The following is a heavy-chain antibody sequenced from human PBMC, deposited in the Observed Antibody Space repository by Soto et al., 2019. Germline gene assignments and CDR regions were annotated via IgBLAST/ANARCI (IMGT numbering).Heavy chain of an antibody. CDR1: GFTFGSYA. Sequence: EVQLLESGGGLVKPGGSLRLSCVASGFTFGSYAMSWVRQAPGQGLDWVSTISGGDTTQYAESVKGRFTISRDQAKNPLYLQMNTLRVSDTAVYYCAPGWDMATFWTDWCQGSLATVSS. V-gene: IGHV3-23*01. CDR2: ISGGDTT. CDR3: APGWDMATFWTD. D-gene: IGHD3-3*01. J-gene: IGHJ4*02.